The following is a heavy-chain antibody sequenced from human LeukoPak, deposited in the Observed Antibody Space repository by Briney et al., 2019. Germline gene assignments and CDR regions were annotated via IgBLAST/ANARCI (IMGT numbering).Heavy chain of an antibody. CDR3: ARVGSLEAVATWRFDY. CDR1: GYTFTSYY. Sequence: ASVKVSCKASGYTFTSYYMHWVRQAPGQGLEWMGIINPSGGSTSYAQKFQGRVTMTRDMSTSTVYMELSSLRAEDTAMYYCARVGSLEAVATWRFDYWGQGTLVTVSS. CDR2: INPSGGST. D-gene: IGHD6-13*01. J-gene: IGHJ4*02. V-gene: IGHV1-46*01.